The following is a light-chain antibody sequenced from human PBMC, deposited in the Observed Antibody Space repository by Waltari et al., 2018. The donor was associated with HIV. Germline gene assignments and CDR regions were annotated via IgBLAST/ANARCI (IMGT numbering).Light chain of an antibody. CDR2: SNN. Sequence: QPVLTQPPSGPGTRGRRGTIACSGSSANVGSNTVNGYQQVPGTATKLLIYSNNQRPSGVPVRFSGSTSGTSASLAISGLQSEDEADYYCAAWDDSLNGFVFGTGTKVTVL. J-gene: IGLJ1*01. CDR1: SANVGSNT. CDR3: AAWDDSLNGFV. V-gene: IGLV1-44*01.